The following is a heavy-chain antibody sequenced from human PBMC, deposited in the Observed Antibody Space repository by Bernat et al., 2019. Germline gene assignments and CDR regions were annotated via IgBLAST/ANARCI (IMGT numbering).Heavy chain of an antibody. CDR1: GFTFSSYG. Sequence: QVQLVESGGGVVQPGRSLRLSCAASGFTFSSYGMHWVRQAPGKGLEWVAVIWFDGSNKYYADSVKGRFNISRDNSKNTLYLQMNSLGAEDTAVYYCARGGVEERWLRSYFDYWGQGTLVTVSS. CDR2: IWFDGSNK. D-gene: IGHD5-24*01. J-gene: IGHJ4*02. V-gene: IGHV3-33*01. CDR3: ARGGVEERWLRSYFDY.